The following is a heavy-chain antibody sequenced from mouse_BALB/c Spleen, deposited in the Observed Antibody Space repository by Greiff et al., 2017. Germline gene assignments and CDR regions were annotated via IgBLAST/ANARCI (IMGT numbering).Heavy chain of an antibody. CDR3: TRGDYYGFAY. J-gene: IGHJ3*01. D-gene: IGHD1-2*01. CDR1: GYTFTDYN. CDR2: INPNNGGT. V-gene: IGHV1-18*01. Sequence: VQLQQSGPELVKPGASVKIPCKASGYTFTDYNMDWVKQSHGKSLEWIGDINPNNGGTNFNEKFKSKATLTVDKSSSTAYMQLSSLTSEDSAVYYCTRGDYYGFAYWGQGTLVTVSA.